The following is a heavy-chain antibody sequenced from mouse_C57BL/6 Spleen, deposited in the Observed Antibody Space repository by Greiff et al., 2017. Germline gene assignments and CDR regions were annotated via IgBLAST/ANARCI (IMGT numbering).Heavy chain of an antibody. CDR1: GYAFTNYL. D-gene: IGHD1-1*01. CDR3: ASVFTTVVPYAMDY. Sequence: QVQLQQSGAELVRPGTSVKVSCKASGYAFTNYLIEWVKQRPGQGLEWIGVINPGSGGTNYNEKFKGKATLTADKSSSTAYMQLSSLTSEDSAVYFCASVFTTVVPYAMDYWGQGTSVTVSS. CDR2: INPGSGGT. V-gene: IGHV1-54*01. J-gene: IGHJ4*01.